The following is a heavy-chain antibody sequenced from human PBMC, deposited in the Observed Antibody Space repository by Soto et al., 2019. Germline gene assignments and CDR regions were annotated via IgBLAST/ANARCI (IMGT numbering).Heavy chain of an antibody. CDR3: VRVEAYSRPFDP. V-gene: IGHV4-59*08. D-gene: IGHD4-4*01. J-gene: IGHJ5*02. Sequence: PSETLSLTCTVSGGSISSYYWSWIRQPPGKGLEWIGYIYYSGSTNYNPSLKSRVTISVDTSKNQFSLKLNSVTAADTAVYFCVRVEAYSRPFDPWGQGTLVTVSS. CDR2: IYYSGST. CDR1: GGSISSYY.